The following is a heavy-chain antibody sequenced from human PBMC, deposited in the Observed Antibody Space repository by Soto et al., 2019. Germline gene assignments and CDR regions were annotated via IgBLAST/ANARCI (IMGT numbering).Heavy chain of an antibody. CDR1: GGTFSSYA. CDR2: IIPIFGTA. CDR3: ARASAERVGATLWTGLFAY. D-gene: IGHD1-26*01. Sequence: QVQLVQSGAEVKKPGSSVKVSCKASGGTFSSYAISWVRQAPGQGLEWMGGIIPIFGTANYAQKFQGRVTITADESTSTAYMELSSLRSEDTAVYYCARASAERVGATLWTGLFAYWGQGTLVTVSS. V-gene: IGHV1-69*01. J-gene: IGHJ4*02.